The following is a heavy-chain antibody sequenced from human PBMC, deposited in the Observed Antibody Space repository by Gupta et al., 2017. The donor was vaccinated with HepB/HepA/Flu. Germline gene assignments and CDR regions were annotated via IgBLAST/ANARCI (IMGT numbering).Heavy chain of an antibody. Sequence: QVQLQQWGAGLLKLSETLSLTCAVYGGSFSGYYWSWIRQPPGKGLEWIGEINHSGSTNYNPSLKSRVTISVDTSKNQFSLKLSSVTAADTAVYYCARGADSGSYRNWFDPWGQGTLVTVSS. CDR3: ARGADSGSYRNWFDP. D-gene: IGHD1-26*01. V-gene: IGHV4-34*01. CDR1: GGSFSGYY. J-gene: IGHJ5*02. CDR2: INHSGST.